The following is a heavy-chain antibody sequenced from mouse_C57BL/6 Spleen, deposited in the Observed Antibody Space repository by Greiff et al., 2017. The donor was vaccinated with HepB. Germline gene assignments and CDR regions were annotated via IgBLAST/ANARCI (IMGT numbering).Heavy chain of an antibody. D-gene: IGHD1-1*01. CDR2: IYPRSGNT. CDR1: GYTFTSYG. CDR3: ARQGITTVVATGDY. J-gene: IGHJ2*01. V-gene: IGHV1-81*01. Sequence: VMLVESGAELARPGASVKLSCKASGYTFTSYGISWVKQRTGQGLEWIGEIYPRSGNTYYNEKFKGKATLTADKSSSTAYMELRSLTSEDSAVYFCARQGITTVVATGDYWGQGTTLTVSS.